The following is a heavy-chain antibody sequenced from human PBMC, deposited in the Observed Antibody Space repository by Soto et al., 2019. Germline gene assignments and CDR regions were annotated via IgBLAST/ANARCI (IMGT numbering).Heavy chain of an antibody. J-gene: IGHJ4*02. CDR1: GFTFSSYA. V-gene: IGHV3-23*01. CDR3: AKDWDIVLMVYAIPYFDY. Sequence: GGSLRLSCAAFGFTFSSYAMSWVRQAPGKGLEWVSAISGSGGSTYYADSVKGRFTISRDNSKNTLYLQMNSLRAEDTAVYYCAKDWDIVLMVYAIPYFDYWGQGTLVT. CDR2: ISGSGGST. D-gene: IGHD2-8*01.